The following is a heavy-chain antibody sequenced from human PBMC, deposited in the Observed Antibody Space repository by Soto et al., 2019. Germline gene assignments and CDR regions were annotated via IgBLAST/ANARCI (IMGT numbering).Heavy chain of an antibody. CDR3: VTVVAIPGYPDN. CDR2: IVPIVDTS. CDR1: GGTFSSYA. V-gene: IGHV1-69*12. D-gene: IGHD5-12*01. J-gene: IGHJ4*02. Sequence: QVQLVQSGAEVRQPASSVKVSCKTSGGTFSSYAISWVRQAPGQGLEWMGGIVPIVDTSTYAQKFQGRVTITADESTSTVYMVLSSLRSADTAVYYCVTVVAIPGYPDNWGQGTLVTVSS.